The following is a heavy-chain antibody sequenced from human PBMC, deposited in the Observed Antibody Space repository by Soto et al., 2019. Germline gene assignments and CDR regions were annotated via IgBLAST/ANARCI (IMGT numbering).Heavy chain of an antibody. V-gene: IGHV3-9*01. CDR2: LSWNGGAV. CDR1: GFTFDVYA. Sequence: EVQLVESGGGLVQPGGSLRLSCAASGFTFDVYAMHWVRQAPGKDLEWVSGLSWNGGAVGYADSVKGRFTISRDNAKNSLLLQMSSLRPEDTALYYCTKAAAVAGDYYDFYYMDVWGKGTTVTVSS. J-gene: IGHJ6*03. D-gene: IGHD6-19*01. CDR3: TKAAAVAGDYYDFYYMDV.